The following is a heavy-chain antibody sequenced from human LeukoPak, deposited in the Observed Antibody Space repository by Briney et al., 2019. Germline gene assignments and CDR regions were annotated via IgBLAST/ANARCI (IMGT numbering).Heavy chain of an antibody. D-gene: IGHD3-9*01. V-gene: IGHV4-31*03. J-gene: IGHJ3*02. Sequence: KPSETLSLTCTVSGGSISSGGYYWSWIRQHPGKGLEWIGYIYYSGSTYYNPSLKSRVTISVDTSKNQFSLKLSSVTAADTAVYYCARVRYLDWLLYPDAFDIWGQGTMVTVSS. CDR2: IYYSGST. CDR1: GGSISSGGYY. CDR3: ARVRYLDWLLYPDAFDI.